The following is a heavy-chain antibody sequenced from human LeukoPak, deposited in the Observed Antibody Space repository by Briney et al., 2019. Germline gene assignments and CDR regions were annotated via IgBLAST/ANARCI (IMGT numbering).Heavy chain of an antibody. V-gene: IGHV4-4*07. D-gene: IGHD6-19*01. Sequence: SETLSLTCTVSGASISSYYWSWIRQPAGKGLEWIGRIYTSGSTNANPSLKTRITMSIDTSENQISLKLSSVTAADTAVYYCARDNPPQYNSGWFAYWGQGTLVSVSS. CDR2: IYTSGST. CDR1: GASISSYY. CDR3: ARDNPPQYNSGWFAY. J-gene: IGHJ4*02.